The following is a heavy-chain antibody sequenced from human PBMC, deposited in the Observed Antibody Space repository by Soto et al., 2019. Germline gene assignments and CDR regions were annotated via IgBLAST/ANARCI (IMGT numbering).Heavy chain of an antibody. CDR3: AKVLPTGY. V-gene: IGHV3-23*01. Sequence: RVGPLILSCAASGVPFSCYSRILVRQAPGKGLEWVSAVGGSGGSTYYADSVKGRFTISRDNSKNTLYLQMNSLRAEDTAVYYCAKVLPTGYWGQGTRVIVSA. CDR1: GVPFSCYS. J-gene: IGHJ4*02. CDR2: VGGSGGST.